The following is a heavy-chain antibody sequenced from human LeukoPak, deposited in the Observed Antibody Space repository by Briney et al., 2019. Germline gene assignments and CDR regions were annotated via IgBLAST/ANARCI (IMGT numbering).Heavy chain of an antibody. CDR1: GFTFSSYG. CDR3: ARAGGAHIVVVPAEAGY. V-gene: IGHV3-33*01. Sequence: GRSLRLSCAASGFTFSSYGMHWVRQAPGKGLEWVAVIWYDGSNKYYADSVKGRFTISRDNSKNTLYLQMNSLRAEDTAVYYCARAGGAHIVVVPAEAGYWGQGTLVTVSS. D-gene: IGHD2-2*01. CDR2: IWYDGSNK. J-gene: IGHJ4*02.